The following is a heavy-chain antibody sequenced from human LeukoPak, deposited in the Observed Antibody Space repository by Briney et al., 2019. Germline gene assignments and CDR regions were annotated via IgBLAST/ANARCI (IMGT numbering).Heavy chain of an antibody. V-gene: IGHV4-34*01. CDR3: ARVGYDFWSGYPSRFDP. CDR2: INHSGST. Sequence: PSETPSLTCTVSGASIRSGDYYWSWIRQPPGKGLEWIGEINHSGSTNYNPSLKSRVTISVDTSKNQFSLKLSSVTAADTAVYYCARVGYDFWSGYPSRFDPWGQGTLVTVSS. D-gene: IGHD3-3*01. CDR1: GASIRSGDYY. J-gene: IGHJ5*02.